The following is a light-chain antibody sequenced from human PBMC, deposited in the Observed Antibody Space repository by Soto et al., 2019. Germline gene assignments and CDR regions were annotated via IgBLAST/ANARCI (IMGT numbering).Light chain of an antibody. J-gene: IGKJ4*01. Sequence: EIVMTQSPATLSVSPGERATLSCRASQSVSSNLAWYQQKPGQTPKLLIYVASTRATGIPARFSCSGSGTEFTLTIRSLQSEDFAVYYCQQYNVWPLTFGGGTKVEFK. V-gene: IGKV3-15*01. CDR1: QSVSSN. CDR3: QQYNVWPLT. CDR2: VAS.